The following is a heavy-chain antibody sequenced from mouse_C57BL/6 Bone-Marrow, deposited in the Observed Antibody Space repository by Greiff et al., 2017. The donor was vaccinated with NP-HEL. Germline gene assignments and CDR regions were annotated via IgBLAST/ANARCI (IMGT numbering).Heavy chain of an antibody. CDR3: TSQLFDY. J-gene: IGHJ2*01. D-gene: IGHD3-1*01. V-gene: IGHV14-4*01. CDR1: GFNIKDDY. CDR2: IDPENGDT. Sequence: DVKLQESGAELVRPGASVKLSCTASGFNIKDDYMHWVKQRPEQGLEWIGWIDPENGDTEYASKFQGKATITADTSSNTAYLQLSSLTSEDTAVYYCTSQLFDYWGQGTTLTVSS.